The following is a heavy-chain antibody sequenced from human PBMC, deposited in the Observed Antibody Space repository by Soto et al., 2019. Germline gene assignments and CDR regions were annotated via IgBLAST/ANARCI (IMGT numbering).Heavy chain of an antibody. V-gene: IGHV1-18*01. CDR3: ARDAVTTFANDAFDI. D-gene: IGHD4-17*01. CDR1: GYTFTSYG. J-gene: IGHJ3*02. Sequence: QVQLVQSGAEVKKPGASVKVSCQDSGYTFTSYGISWVRQAPGQGLEWMGWISAYNGNTNYAQQLQGRVTMTTDTSTSTAYMELRSLRSDDTAVYYCARDAVTTFANDAFDIWGQGTMVTVSS. CDR2: ISAYNGNT.